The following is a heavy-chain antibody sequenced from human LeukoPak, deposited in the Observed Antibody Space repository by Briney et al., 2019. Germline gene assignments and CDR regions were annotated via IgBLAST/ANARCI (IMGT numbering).Heavy chain of an antibody. D-gene: IGHD4-23*01. Sequence: GGSLRLSCEASAFTFSSYGMSWVRQAPGQGLEWVANIKEDGSEINYVDSVKGRFTISRDNAKNSLFRQMNSLRVEDTAVYYCAGDRGYSSFDYWGQGTLVTVSS. CDR2: IKEDGSEI. CDR1: AFTFSSYG. CDR3: AGDRGYSSFDY. J-gene: IGHJ4*02. V-gene: IGHV3-7*01.